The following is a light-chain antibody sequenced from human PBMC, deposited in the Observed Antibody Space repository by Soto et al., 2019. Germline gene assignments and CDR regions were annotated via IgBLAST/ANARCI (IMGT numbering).Light chain of an antibody. CDR1: QGINSY. CDR3: QQLYTYPLT. Sequence: DIQLTQSPSFLSASVGDRVTVTGRASQGINSYLAWYQQKPGKAPKLLIYTASTLQSGVPSRFSGSGSGTEFTLTITSLQPEDFAAYYCQQLYTYPLTFGGGTKVDI. V-gene: IGKV1-9*01. J-gene: IGKJ4*01. CDR2: TAS.